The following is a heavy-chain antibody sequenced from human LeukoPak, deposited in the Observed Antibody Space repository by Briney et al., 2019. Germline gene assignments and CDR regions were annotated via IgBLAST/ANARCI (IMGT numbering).Heavy chain of an antibody. D-gene: IGHD6-19*01. CDR1: GGTFSSYA. Sequence: SVKVSCKASGGTFSSYAISWVRQAPGQGLEWMGRIIPIFGTANYAQKFQGRVTITTDESASTAYMELSSLRSEDTAVYYCASGGASGSGWYYFDYWGQGTLVTVSS. CDR2: IIPIFGTA. CDR3: ASGGASGSGWYYFDY. V-gene: IGHV1-69*05. J-gene: IGHJ4*02.